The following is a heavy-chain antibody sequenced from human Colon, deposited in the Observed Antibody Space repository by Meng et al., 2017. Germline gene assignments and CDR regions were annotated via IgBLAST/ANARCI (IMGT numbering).Heavy chain of an antibody. V-gene: IGHV3-53*01. Sequence: GGSLRLSCAASGFNVNTYYMGWVRQAPGKGLEWVSVIYTSDITYYTDSVKGRFTISRDSSKNTLYLQMNNLRAEDTAVYYCARENMYFGSGQNDAFDIWGQGTLVTVSS. CDR1: GFNVNTYY. CDR2: IYTSDIT. D-gene: IGHD3-10*01. CDR3: ARENMYFGSGQNDAFDI. J-gene: IGHJ3*02.